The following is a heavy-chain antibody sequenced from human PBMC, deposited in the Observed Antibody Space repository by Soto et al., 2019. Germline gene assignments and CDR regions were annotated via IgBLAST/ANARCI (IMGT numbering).Heavy chain of an antibody. Sequence: SGGSLRLSCAASGFTFSDFAMSWVRKAPGKGLEWVSTFTAAGRNTFYADSVKGRFTISGDNSKNTLYLQMNSLRAEDTAVYYCARDCVGIGIGGYGSGSYLSHVTYYYYYYGMDVWGQGTTVTVSS. D-gene: IGHD3-10*01. CDR1: GFTFSDFA. V-gene: IGHV3-23*01. CDR2: FTAAGRNT. CDR3: ARDCVGIGIGGYGSGSYLSHVTYYYYYYGMDV. J-gene: IGHJ6*02.